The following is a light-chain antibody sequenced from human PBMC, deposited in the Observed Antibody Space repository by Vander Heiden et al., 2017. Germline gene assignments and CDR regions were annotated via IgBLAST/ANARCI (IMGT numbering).Light chain of an antibody. Sequence: SYVLTQPPSVSVAPGQTARITCGGNNIGSKGVHWYQQKPGQAPMLVVYDDSDRPSGIPERFSGSNSGNTATLTISRVEAGDEADYYCQVWDSNSDHPIFGGGTKLTGL. J-gene: IGLJ2*01. CDR3: QVWDSNSDHPI. V-gene: IGLV3-21*02. CDR1: NIGSKG. CDR2: DDS.